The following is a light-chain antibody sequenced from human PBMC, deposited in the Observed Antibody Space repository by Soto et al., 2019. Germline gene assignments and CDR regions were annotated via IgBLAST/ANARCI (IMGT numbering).Light chain of an antibody. V-gene: IGKV1-27*01. CDR1: QGIAND. Sequence: DIQMTQSPSSLSASVGDRVTITCRASQGIANDLAWFQQKPGQVPKLLIYAASTMESGIPSRFSGSGSGTDFTLTISSLQPEDVATYYCQKYNSAPQTFGPGTKVEIK. J-gene: IGKJ1*01. CDR3: QKYNSAPQT. CDR2: AAS.